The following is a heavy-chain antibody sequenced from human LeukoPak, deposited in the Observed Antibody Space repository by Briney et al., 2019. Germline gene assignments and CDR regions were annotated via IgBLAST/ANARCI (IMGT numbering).Heavy chain of an antibody. CDR3: AGLAPLITVAEAFDI. V-gene: IGHV5-51*01. D-gene: IGHD6-19*01. J-gene: IGHJ3*02. CDR2: IYPGDSDT. CDR1: GYSFTSYW. Sequence: GESLKISCKGSGYSFTSYWIGWVRQMPGKGLEWMGIIYPGDSDTRYSPSFQGQVTISADKSISTAYLQWSSLKASDTAMYYCAGLAPLITVAEAFDIWGQGTMVTVSS.